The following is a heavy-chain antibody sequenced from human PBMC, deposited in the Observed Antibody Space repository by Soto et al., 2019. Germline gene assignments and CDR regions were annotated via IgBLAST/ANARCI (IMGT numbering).Heavy chain of an antibody. Sequence: PGESLKISCKGSGYSFTSYWISWVRQMPGKGLEWMGRIDPSDSYTNYSPSFQGHVTISADKSISTAYLQWSSLKASDTAMYYCARHSRIAVAGSYYYDSSGYYGTDYWGQGTLVTVSS. CDR1: GYSFTSYW. V-gene: IGHV5-10-1*01. CDR2: IDPSDSYT. J-gene: IGHJ4*02. CDR3: ARHSRIAVAGSYYYDSSGYYGTDY. D-gene: IGHD3-22*01.